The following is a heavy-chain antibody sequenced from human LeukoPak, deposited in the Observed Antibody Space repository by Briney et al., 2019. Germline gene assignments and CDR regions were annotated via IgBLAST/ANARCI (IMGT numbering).Heavy chain of an antibody. CDR3: ARVIAAAVRGVYYYSMDV. CDR1: GFTFSSYE. D-gene: IGHD6-13*01. Sequence: GGSLRLSCAASGFTFSSYEMNWVRQAPGKGLEWVSYVSSSGSTIYYADSVKGRLTISRDNAKNSLYLQMNSLRAEDTAVYYCARVIAAAVRGVYYYSMDVWGKGTTVTISS. J-gene: IGHJ6*03. V-gene: IGHV3-48*03. CDR2: VSSSGSTI.